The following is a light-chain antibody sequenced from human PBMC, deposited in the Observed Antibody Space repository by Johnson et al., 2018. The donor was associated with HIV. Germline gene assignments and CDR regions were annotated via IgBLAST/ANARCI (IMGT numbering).Light chain of an antibody. J-gene: IGLJ1*01. CDR1: SSNIGNNY. CDR2: ENN. CDR3: GTWDSSLSAGRYV. Sequence: QPLLTQPPSVSAAPGQKVTISCSGSSSNIGNNYVSWYQQLPGTAPKLLIYENNKRPSGIPDRFSGSKSGTSATLGITGLQTGDEADYYCGTWDSSLSAGRYVFGTGTKVTVL. V-gene: IGLV1-51*02.